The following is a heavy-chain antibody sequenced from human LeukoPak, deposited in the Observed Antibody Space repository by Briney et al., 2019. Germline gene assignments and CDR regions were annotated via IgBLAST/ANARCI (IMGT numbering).Heavy chain of an antibody. Sequence: GGSLRHSRAHPRFTFASYSMNWVRQAPGKGLEWVSYISSSSSTIYYADSVKGRFTISRDNAKNSLYLQMNSPRAEDTAVYYCARYCSSASCYDLGDYWGQGTLVTVSS. CDR1: RFTFASYS. CDR2: ISSSSSTI. V-gene: IGHV3-48*01. CDR3: ARYCSSASCYDLGDY. J-gene: IGHJ4*02. D-gene: IGHD2-2*01.